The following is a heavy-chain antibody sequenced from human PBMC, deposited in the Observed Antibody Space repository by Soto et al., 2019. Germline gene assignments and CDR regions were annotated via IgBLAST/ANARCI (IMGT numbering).Heavy chain of an antibody. D-gene: IGHD2-15*01. J-gene: IGHJ3*02. CDR1: VYTITSYH. V-gene: IGHV1-46*01. Sequence: VSVKVSCKASVYTITSYHMHWVRQATIQGLEWMGIINPSGGSTSYAQKFQGRVTMTKVTSTSTVFMELSSLRSEDTAVYYCARYDGYCSGGSCQRAFGIWGQGTMVTVSS. CDR2: INPSGGST. CDR3: ARYDGYCSGGSCQRAFGI.